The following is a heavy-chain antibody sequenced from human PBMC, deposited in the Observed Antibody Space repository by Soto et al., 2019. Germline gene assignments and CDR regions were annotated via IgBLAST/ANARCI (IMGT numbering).Heavy chain of an antibody. V-gene: IGHV3-21*01. CDR3: ARGSYSNPILDY. CDR1: GFTFSSYS. Sequence: GGSLRLSCAASGFTFSSYSMNWVRQAPGKGLEWVANISRSSSDKYYADSVKGRFTISRDNAKNSLYLQMNSLRAEDTAVYYCARGSYSNPILDYWGQGTLVTVSP. D-gene: IGHD4-4*01. CDR2: ISRSSSDK. J-gene: IGHJ4*02.